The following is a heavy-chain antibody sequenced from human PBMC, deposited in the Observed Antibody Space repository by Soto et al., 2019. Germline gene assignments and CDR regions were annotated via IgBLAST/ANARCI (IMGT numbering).Heavy chain of an antibody. J-gene: IGHJ6*02. Sequence: GASVKVSCKTSGGTFNSYAISWVRQAPGQGLEWMGGIIPIFGTANYAQKFQGRVTITADESTSTAYMELSSLRSEDTAVYYCARDHVVVTAIGPRAYYYGMDVWGQGTTVPVSS. CDR2: IIPIFGTA. V-gene: IGHV1-69*13. D-gene: IGHD2-21*02. CDR3: ARDHVVVTAIGPRAYYYGMDV. CDR1: GGTFNSYA.